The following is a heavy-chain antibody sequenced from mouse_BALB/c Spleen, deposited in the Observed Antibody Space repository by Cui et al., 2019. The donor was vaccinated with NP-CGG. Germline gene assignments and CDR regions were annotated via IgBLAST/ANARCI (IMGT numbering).Heavy chain of an antibody. CDR1: GYTFTSYW. J-gene: IGHJ2*01. Sequence: QVQLQQPGAYPVTPVASAMLSCKASGYTFTSYWMHWVKQRPGRGLEWIGRIDPNSGGTKYNEKFKSKATLTVDKPSSTAYMQLSSLTSEDSAVYYCTRYDYYGSTYFDYWGQGTTLTVSS. CDR2: IDPNSGGT. CDR3: TRYDYYGSTYFDY. V-gene: IGHV1-72*01. D-gene: IGHD1-1*01.